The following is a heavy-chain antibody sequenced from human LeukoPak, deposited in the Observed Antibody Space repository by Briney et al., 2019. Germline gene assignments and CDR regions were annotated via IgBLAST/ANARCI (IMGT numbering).Heavy chain of an antibody. CDR3: ARVYYDILTGYYRSVGYFDY. CDR2: IYYSGST. Sequence: SETLSLTCTVSGGSISSGGYYWSWIRQHPGKGLEWIGYIYYSGSTYYNPSLKSRVTISVDTSKNQFSLKLSSVTAADTAVYYCARVYYDILTGYYRSVGYFDYWGQGTLVTVSS. D-gene: IGHD3-9*01. J-gene: IGHJ4*02. V-gene: IGHV4-31*03. CDR1: GGSISSGGYY.